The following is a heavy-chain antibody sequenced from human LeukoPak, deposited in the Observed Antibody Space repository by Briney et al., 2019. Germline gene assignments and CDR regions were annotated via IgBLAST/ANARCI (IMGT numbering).Heavy chain of an antibody. D-gene: IGHD2-2*01. V-gene: IGHV1-24*01. Sequence: ASLKVSCNVSGYTLTELSMHWVRQAPGKGLEWMGGFDPEDGETIYAQKFQGRVTMTEDTSTDTAYMELSSLRSEDTAVYYCATLLRGYSSSTSCYAGYFDYWGQGTLVTVSS. CDR1: GYTLTELS. CDR3: ATLLRGYSSSTSCYAGYFDY. CDR2: FDPEDGET. J-gene: IGHJ4*02.